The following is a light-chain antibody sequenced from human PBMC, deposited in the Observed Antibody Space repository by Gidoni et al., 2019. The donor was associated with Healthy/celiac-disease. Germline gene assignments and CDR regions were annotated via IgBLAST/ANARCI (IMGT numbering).Light chain of an antibody. V-gene: IGKV1-39*01. Sequence: DIPMPQSPSSLSASVGDRVTITCRASQSISSYLNWYQQKPGKAPKLLIYAASSLQSGVPSRFSGSGSGTDFTLTISSLQPEDFATYYCQQSYSTPRTFGQXTKVEIK. CDR3: QQSYSTPRT. CDR2: AAS. CDR1: QSISSY. J-gene: IGKJ1*01.